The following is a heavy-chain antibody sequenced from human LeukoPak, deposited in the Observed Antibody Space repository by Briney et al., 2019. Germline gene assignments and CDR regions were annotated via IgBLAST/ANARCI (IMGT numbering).Heavy chain of an antibody. CDR2: IYHSGST. D-gene: IGHD1-14*01. Sequence: SETLSLTCTVSGYSISSGYYWGWIRQPPGQGLEWIGSIYHSGSTYYNPSLKSRVTISVDTSKNQFSLKLSSVTAADTAVYYCARHGLWSPASTQTGSFDYWGQGTLVTVSS. CDR3: ARHGLWSPASTQTGSFDY. CDR1: GYSISSGYY. J-gene: IGHJ4*02. V-gene: IGHV4-38-2*02.